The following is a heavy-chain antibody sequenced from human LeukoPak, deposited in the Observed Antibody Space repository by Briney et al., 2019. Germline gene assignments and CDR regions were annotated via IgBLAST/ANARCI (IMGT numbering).Heavy chain of an antibody. CDR1: GFTFDDYG. CDR2: INWNGGST. Sequence: TGGSLRLSCAASGFTFDDYGMSWVRLAPGKGLEWVSGINWNGGSTGYADSVKGRFTTSRDNAKNSLYLQMNSLRAADTALYYCARAPLGGATTAYYYDLDVWGKGTTVTVSS. V-gene: IGHV3-20*04. CDR3: ARAPLGGATTAYYYDLDV. J-gene: IGHJ6*03. D-gene: IGHD1-26*01.